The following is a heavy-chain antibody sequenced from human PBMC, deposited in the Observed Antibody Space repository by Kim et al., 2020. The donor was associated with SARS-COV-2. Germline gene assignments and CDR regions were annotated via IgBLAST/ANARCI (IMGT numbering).Heavy chain of an antibody. D-gene: IGHD3-3*01. CDR1: GGSISSYY. CDR2: IYYSGST. J-gene: IGHJ4*02. CDR3: ARHYDFWSGSPQSYFDY. Sequence: SETLSLTCTVSGGSISSYYWSWIRQPPGKGLEWIGYIYYSGSTNYNPSLKSRVTISVDTSKNQFSLKLSSVTAADTAVYYCARHYDFWSGSPQSYFDYGRQGTLVTVPS. V-gene: IGHV4-59*08.